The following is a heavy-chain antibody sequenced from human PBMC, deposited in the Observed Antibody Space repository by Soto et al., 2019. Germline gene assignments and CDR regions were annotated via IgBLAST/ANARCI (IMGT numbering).Heavy chain of an antibody. CDR2: ISTTSTYI. CDR1: GFTFSGDA. CDR3: TRDYVMDV. V-gene: IGHV3-21*01. D-gene: IGHD3-10*02. J-gene: IGHJ6*02. Sequence: GGSLRLSCAASGFTFSGDAMNWVRQAPGKGLEWVPSISTTSTYIYYADSVKGRFTISRDNANNSLHLQMNSLRAEDTAVYYCTRDYVMDVWGQGTTVTVSS.